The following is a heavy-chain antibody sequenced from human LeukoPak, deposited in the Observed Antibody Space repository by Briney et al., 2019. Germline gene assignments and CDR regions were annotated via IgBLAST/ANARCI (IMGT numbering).Heavy chain of an antibody. CDR2: IYYSGST. Sequence: PSETLSLTCTVSGGSISSYYWSWIRQPPGKGLEWIGYIYYSGSTNYNPSLKSRVTISVDTSKNQFSLKLSSVTAADTAVYYCARRNDTAMDYWGQGTLVTVSS. V-gene: IGHV4-59*01. D-gene: IGHD5-18*01. CDR1: GGSISSYY. CDR3: ARRNDTAMDY. J-gene: IGHJ4*02.